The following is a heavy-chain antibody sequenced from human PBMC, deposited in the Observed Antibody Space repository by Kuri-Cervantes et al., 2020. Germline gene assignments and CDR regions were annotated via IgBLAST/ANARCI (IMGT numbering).Heavy chain of an antibody. D-gene: IGHD1-26*01. CDR2: IYYSGST. CDR3: ASCTTPDAFDI. CDR1: GGSISSGGYY. Sequence: GSLRLSCTVSGGSISSGGYYWSWIRQPPGKGLEWIGSIYYSGSTYYNPSLKSRVTISVDTSKNQFSLKLSSVTAADTAVYYCASCTTPDAFDIWGQGTMVTVSS. J-gene: IGHJ3*02. V-gene: IGHV4-39*07.